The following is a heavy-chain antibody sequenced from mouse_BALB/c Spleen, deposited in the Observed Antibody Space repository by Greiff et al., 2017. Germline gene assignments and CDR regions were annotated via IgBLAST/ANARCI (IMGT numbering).Heavy chain of an antibody. J-gene: IGHJ4*01. CDR2: IYPGDGDT. Sequence: VKLVESGPELVKPGASVKISCKASGYAFSSSWMNWVKQRPGQGLEWIGRIYPGDGDTNYNGKFKSKATLTVDKSSSTAYMQLSSLTSEDSAVYYCTREEIPYAMDYWGQGTSVTVSS. CDR3: TREEIPYAMDY. CDR1: GYAFSSSW. V-gene: IGHV1-82*01.